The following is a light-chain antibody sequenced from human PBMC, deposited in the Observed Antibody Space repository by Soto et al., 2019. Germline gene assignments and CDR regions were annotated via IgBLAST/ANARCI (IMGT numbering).Light chain of an antibody. CDR2: DVS. J-gene: IGKJ1*01. CDR1: QSCLYSSNNKNY. CDR3: QHYKMYSPWT. V-gene: IGKV4-1*01. Sequence: DIVMTQSPDSLAVSLGERATINGKSSQSCLYSSNNKNYLAWYQQRPGKAPKLLIYDVSSLQSGVPSRFSGSGSGTEFTLTISSLQPDDFATYYCQHYKMYSPWTFGQGTKVDIK.